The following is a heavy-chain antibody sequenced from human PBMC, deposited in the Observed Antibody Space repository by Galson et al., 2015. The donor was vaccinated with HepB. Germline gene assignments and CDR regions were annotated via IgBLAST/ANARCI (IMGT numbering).Heavy chain of an antibody. D-gene: IGHD5-18*01. CDR1: GDSVSSNSAA. CDR2: TYYRSKWYN. CDR3: ARVDTAIRY. J-gene: IGHJ4*02. V-gene: IGHV6-1*01. Sequence: CAISGDSVSSNSAAWNWIRQSPSRGLEWLGRTYYRSKWYNDYAVSVKSRITINPDRSKNQFSLKLSSVTAADTAVYYCARVDTAIRYWGQGTLVTVSS.